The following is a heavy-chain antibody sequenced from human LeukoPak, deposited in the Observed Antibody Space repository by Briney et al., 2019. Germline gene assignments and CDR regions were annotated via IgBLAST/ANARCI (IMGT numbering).Heavy chain of an antibody. CDR2: INPNSGGT. J-gene: IGHJ5*02. D-gene: IGHD3-22*01. Sequence: ASVKVSCKASGYTFTGYYMHWVRQAPGQGLEWMGWINPNSGGTNYAQKFQGRVTMTRDTSISTAYVELSRLRSDDTAVYYCAREGSDYYDSSGYYYDWFDPWGQGTLVTVSS. CDR1: GYTFTGYY. CDR3: AREGSDYYDSSGYYYDWFDP. V-gene: IGHV1-2*02.